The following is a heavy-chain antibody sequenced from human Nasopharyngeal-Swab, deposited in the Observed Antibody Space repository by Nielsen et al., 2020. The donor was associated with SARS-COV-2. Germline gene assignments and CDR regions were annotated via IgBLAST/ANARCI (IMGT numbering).Heavy chain of an antibody. CDR2: INPNSGGT. D-gene: IGHD3-22*01. V-gene: IGHV1-2*06. J-gene: IGHJ4*02. Sequence: WVRQAPGQGLEWMGRINPNSGGTNYAQKFQGRVTMTRDTSISTAYMELSRLRSDDTAVYYCARESVPVGYYYDSSGWYDYWGQGTLVTVSS. CDR3: ARESVPVGYYYDSSGWYDY.